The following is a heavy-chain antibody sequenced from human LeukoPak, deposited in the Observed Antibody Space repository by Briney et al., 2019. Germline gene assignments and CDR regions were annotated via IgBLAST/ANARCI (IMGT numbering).Heavy chain of an antibody. J-gene: IGHJ4*02. V-gene: IGHV1-2*02. D-gene: IGHD5-18*01. CDR1: GYTFTGYY. CDR2: INPNSGGT. Sequence: ASVKVSCKASGYTFTGYYMHWVRQAPGQGLEWMGWINPNSGGTNYAQKFQGRVTMTRDTSISTAYMELSSLRSEDTAVYYCARANGGYDYWGQGTLVTVSS. CDR3: ARANGGYDY.